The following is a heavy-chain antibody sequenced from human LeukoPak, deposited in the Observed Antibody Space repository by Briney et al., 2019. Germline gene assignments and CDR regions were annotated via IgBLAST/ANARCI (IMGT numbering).Heavy chain of an antibody. J-gene: IGHJ4*02. CDR1: GGSFSGYY. CDR3: ASLGGSFYYFDY. V-gene: IGHV4-34*01. Sequence: SETLSLTCAVYGGSFSGYYWSWIRQPPGKGLEWIGEINHSGSTNYNPSLKSRVTTSVDTSKNQFSLKLSSVTAADTAVYYCASLGGSFYYFDYWGQGTLVTVSS. D-gene: IGHD2-15*01. CDR2: INHSGST.